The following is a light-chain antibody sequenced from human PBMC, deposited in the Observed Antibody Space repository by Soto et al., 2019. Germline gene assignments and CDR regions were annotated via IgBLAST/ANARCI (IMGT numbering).Light chain of an antibody. CDR2: GAS. J-gene: IGKJ2*01. Sequence: EIVLTQSPGTLSLSPGEGATLSCRASQSVSSGALAWYQQKPGQAPRLLIYGASSRATGIPDRFSGSGSGTDFTLTISRLESEDFAVYYCQHYADSPYTFGQGTKLDIK. CDR3: QHYADSPYT. CDR1: QSVSSGA. V-gene: IGKV3-20*01.